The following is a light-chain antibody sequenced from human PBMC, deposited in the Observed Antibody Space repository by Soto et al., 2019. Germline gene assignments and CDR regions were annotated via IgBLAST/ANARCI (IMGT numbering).Light chain of an antibody. Sequence: EIVLTQSPGTLSLSPGERATLSCGASQSVSNNYLAWYQRKPGQAPRLLIYGASNRATGIPDRFSGSGSGTDFTLPIRRLEPEDFAVDDCQQYGSSGTFGQGTKVDIK. V-gene: IGKV3-20*01. CDR3: QQYGSSGT. CDR2: GAS. CDR1: QSVSNNY. J-gene: IGKJ1*01.